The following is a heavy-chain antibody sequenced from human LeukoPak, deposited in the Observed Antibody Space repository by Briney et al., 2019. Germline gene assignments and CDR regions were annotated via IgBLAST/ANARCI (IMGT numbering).Heavy chain of an antibody. CDR2: INHSGST. D-gene: IGHD3-10*01. CDR3: TRVPRITMVRGVIDQ. V-gene: IGHV4-34*01. J-gene: IGHJ3*01. Sequence: SETLSLTCAVYGGSFSGYYWSWIRQPPGKGLEWIGEINHSGSTNYNPSLKSRVTISVDTSKNQFSLKLSSVTAADTAVYYCTRVPRITMVRGVIDQWGQGTMVTVSS. CDR1: GGSFSGYY.